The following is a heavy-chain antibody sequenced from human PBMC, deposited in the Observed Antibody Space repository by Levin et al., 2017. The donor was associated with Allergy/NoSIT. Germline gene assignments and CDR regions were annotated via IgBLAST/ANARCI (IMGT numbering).Heavy chain of an antibody. Sequence: GSLRLSCAVYGGSFSGYYWSWIRQPPGKGLEWIGEINHSGSTNYNPSLKSRVTISVDTSKNQFSLKLSSVTAADTAVYYCARGRDILTGYYYWGQGTLVTVSS. CDR2: INHSGST. CDR3: ARGRDILTGYYY. V-gene: IGHV4-34*01. CDR1: GGSFSGYY. J-gene: IGHJ4*02. D-gene: IGHD3-9*01.